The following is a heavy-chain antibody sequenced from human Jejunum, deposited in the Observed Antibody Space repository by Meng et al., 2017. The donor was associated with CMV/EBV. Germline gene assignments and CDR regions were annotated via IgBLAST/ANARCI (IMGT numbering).Heavy chain of an antibody. D-gene: IGHD2-2*01. J-gene: IGHJ6*02. CDR3: ARHLSEGYCNSTSYSYSYFYGMDV. Sequence: WVRQAPGKGLEWVSSVKSHSTFIYYADSVKGRFTISRDNAENSLHLQMNSLRAEDTAVYFCARHLSEGYCNSTSYSYSYFYGMDVWGQGTTVTVSS. V-gene: IGHV3-21*01. CDR2: VKSHSTFI.